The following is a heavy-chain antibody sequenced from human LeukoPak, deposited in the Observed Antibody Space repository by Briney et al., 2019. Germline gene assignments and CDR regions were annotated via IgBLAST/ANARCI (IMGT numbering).Heavy chain of an antibody. D-gene: IGHD3-22*01. Sequence: GGSLRLSCAASGFTFSSYEMNWVRQAPGKGLEWVANIREDGTEKNYVDSVKGRFTISRDNAKNSLYLQMNSLRAEDTAVYYCAREGYYYDSSGTHFDYWGRGTLVTVSS. CDR3: AREGYYYDSSGTHFDY. CDR2: IREDGTEK. J-gene: IGHJ4*02. V-gene: IGHV3-7*01. CDR1: GFTFSSYE.